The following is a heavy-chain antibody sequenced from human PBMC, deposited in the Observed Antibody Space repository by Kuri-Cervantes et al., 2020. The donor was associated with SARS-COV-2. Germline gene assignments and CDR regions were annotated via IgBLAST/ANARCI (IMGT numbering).Heavy chain of an antibody. D-gene: IGHD3-3*01. CDR1: GGSISSGDYY. CDR3: ARVGLRRITIFGVVMDGNWFDP. V-gene: IGHV4-30-4*01. J-gene: IGHJ5*02. CDR2: IYYSGST. Sequence: SCAVSGGSISSGDYYWSWVRQPPGKGLEWIGYIYYSGSTYYNPSLKSRVTISVDTSKNQFSLKLSSVTAADTAVYYCARVGLRRITIFGVVMDGNWFDPWGQGTLVTVSS.